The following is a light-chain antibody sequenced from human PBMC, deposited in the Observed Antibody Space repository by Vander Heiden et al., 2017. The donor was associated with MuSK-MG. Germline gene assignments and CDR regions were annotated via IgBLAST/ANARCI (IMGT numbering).Light chain of an antibody. CDR3: ATWDDSLSGPT. CDR1: SSNIEKNY. Sequence: QSDLTQSPSASGTPGQRVTISCSGSSSNIEKNYVYWYQQLPGTAPKLLILSDNQRPSGVPGRFSGSKSGTSASLAISGLRSEDEADYDCATWDDSLSGPTFGGGTRLTVL. V-gene: IGLV1-47*02. J-gene: IGLJ3*02. CDR2: SDN.